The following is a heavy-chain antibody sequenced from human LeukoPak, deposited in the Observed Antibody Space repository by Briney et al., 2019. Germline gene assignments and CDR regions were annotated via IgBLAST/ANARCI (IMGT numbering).Heavy chain of an antibody. Sequence: GGSLRLSCAASGFAFSSYSMNWVRQAPGKGLEWVSSITANSNAIYYADSVRGRFTISRDNARNSLYLQMNSLRADDTAVYYCARRGATGWYFAYWGQGILVTVSS. J-gene: IGHJ4*02. CDR3: ARRGATGWYFAY. D-gene: IGHD6-19*01. V-gene: IGHV3-48*01. CDR1: GFAFSSYS. CDR2: ITANSNAI.